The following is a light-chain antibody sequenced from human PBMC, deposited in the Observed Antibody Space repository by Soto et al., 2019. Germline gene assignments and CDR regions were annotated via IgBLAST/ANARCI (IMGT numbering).Light chain of an antibody. V-gene: IGKV3-20*01. CDR2: GSS. CDR1: QSVSSSY. Sequence: EIVLTQSPCTLSLSPGERATLSCRASQSVSSSYLAWYQQKPGQAPRLLIYGSSTRAAGIPDRFSGSESGTGFTLTISSLEPEDFAVYYCQQYGSSRTFGQGTKVDIK. CDR3: QQYGSSRT. J-gene: IGKJ1*01.